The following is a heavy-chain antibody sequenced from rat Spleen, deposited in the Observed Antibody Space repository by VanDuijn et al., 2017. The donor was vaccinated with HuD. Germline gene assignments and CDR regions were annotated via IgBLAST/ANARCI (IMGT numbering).Heavy chain of an antibody. CDR2: ILTGGST. CDR3: ARDGPFGGYTSHWFTY. J-gene: IGHJ3*01. D-gene: IGHD1-11*01. CDR1: GFSLTSNN. V-gene: IGHV2-30*01. Sequence: QVQLKESGPGLVQPSQTLSLTCTVSGFSLTSNNVHWVRQPTGKGLEWMGVILTGGSTDYNSALKSRLSITRDTSKSQVFLKMKSLQTKDIATYYCARDGPFGGYTSHWFTYWGQGTLVTVSS.